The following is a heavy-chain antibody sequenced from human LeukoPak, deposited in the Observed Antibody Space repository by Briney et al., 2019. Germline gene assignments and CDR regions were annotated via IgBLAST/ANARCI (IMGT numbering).Heavy chain of an antibody. CDR2: VYYNGRT. J-gene: IGHJ4*02. CDR1: GDSITSRSFY. V-gene: IGHV4-39*02. CDR3: ASLRERSYYARGFDY. Sequence: KPSGTLSLTCFVSGDSITSRSFYWGWIRQPPGKNLEWIGNVYYNGRTSYNPSLKTRVTISVDTSRNHFSLKLTSVTAADTAVYYCASLRERSYYARGFDYWGQGTLVTVSS. D-gene: IGHD1-26*01.